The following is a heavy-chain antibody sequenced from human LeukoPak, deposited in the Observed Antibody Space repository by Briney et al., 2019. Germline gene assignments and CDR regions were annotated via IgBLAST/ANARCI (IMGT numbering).Heavy chain of an antibody. D-gene: IGHD3-9*01. J-gene: IGHJ5*02. V-gene: IGHV3-23*01. CDR3: ARDLDWGAFDA. Sequence: GGSLRLSCAASGFTFSSHGINWVRQAPGKGLEWVSGISPSGSISYYADSVKGRFTISRDNSKNTVSLQMYSLRAEDTALYYCARDLDWGAFDAWGQGTLVTVSS. CDR1: GFTFSSHG. CDR2: ISPSGSIS.